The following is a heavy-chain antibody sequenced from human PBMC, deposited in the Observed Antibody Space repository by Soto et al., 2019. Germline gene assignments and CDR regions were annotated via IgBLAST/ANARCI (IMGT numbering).Heavy chain of an antibody. V-gene: IGHV3-23*01. CDR2: ITGSGDST. CDR1: GFTFGSCA. CDR3: AKNKVSAATWTNGMDV. D-gene: IGHD6-13*01. Sequence: PGGSLRLSCAASGFTFGSCAMNWVRQAPGKGLEWVSGITGSGDSTYYADSAKGRFTISRDNSKNTLYLQMNSLRADDTAVYYCAKNKVSAATWTNGMDVWGQGTTVTVSS. J-gene: IGHJ6*02.